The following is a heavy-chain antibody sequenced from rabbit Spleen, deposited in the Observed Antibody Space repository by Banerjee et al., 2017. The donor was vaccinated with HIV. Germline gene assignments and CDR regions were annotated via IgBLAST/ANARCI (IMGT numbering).Heavy chain of an antibody. CDR1: GFDFSSYG. J-gene: IGHJ4*01. Sequence: GGGLVQPGGSLKLSCKASGFDFSSYGVSWVRQAPGKGLEWIGYIDLVFGNTYYASWVNGRFTISSHNAQNTLYLQLNSLTAADTATYFCVRDLGYDDYSEKGYFNLWGPGTLVTVS. CDR2: IDLVFGNT. V-gene: IGHV1S7*01. CDR3: VRDLGYDDYSEKGYFNL. D-gene: IGHD2-1*01.